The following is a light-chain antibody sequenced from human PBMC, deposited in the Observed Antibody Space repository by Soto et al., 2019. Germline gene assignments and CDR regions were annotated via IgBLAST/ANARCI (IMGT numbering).Light chain of an antibody. V-gene: IGKV3-20*01. CDR3: QQYGSSPIT. CDR1: QSASSY. Sequence: EIVMTQSPGTLSVSPGERDTLSCRASQSASSYLAWYQQKPGQAPRLLIYDTSNRATGIPARFSGSGSGTDFSLTISRLEPEDFAVYYCQQYGSSPITFGQGTRLEIK. J-gene: IGKJ5*01. CDR2: DTS.